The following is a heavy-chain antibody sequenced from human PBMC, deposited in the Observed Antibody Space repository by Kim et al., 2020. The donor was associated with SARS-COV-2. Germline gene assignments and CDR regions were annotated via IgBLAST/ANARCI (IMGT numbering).Heavy chain of an antibody. Sequence: LRGRISISRDNSKNTLYLQMNRLRAEDTALYYCASRSPDDYGDYEGALDVWGQGTMVTVSS. J-gene: IGHJ3*01. CDR3: ASRSPDDYGDYEGALDV. V-gene: IGHV3-53*01. D-gene: IGHD4-17*01.